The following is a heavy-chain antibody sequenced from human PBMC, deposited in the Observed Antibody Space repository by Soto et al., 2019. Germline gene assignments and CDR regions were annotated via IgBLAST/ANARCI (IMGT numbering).Heavy chain of an antibody. Sequence: GGSLRLSCAASGFTFDDYAMHWVRQAPGKGLEWVSLISWDGGSTYYADSVKGRFTISRDNSKSSLYLQMNSLRAEDTALYSCAKDGSSSGYYGMDVCDQGTTVTVSS. D-gene: IGHD6-6*01. V-gene: IGHV3-43D*04. CDR1: GFTFDDYA. J-gene: IGHJ6*02. CDR3: AKDGSSSGYYGMDV. CDR2: ISWDGGST.